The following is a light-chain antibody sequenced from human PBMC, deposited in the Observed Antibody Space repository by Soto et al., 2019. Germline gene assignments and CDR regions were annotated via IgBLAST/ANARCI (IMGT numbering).Light chain of an antibody. V-gene: IGLV2-14*03. CDR2: EVS. CDR1: SSEVGAYDF. J-gene: IGLJ1*01. Sequence: QSVLTQPASLSGSPGQSIAISCTGTSSEVGAYDFVSWYQQHPDKAPKLMIYEVSNRPSGVSDRFSGSKSVNTATLTISGLQAEDEADYYCSSYTTSSTRVFGTGTKVTVL. CDR3: SSYTTSSTRV.